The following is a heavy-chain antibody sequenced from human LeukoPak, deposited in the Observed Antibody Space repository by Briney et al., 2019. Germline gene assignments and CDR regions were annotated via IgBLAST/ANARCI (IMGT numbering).Heavy chain of an antibody. Sequence: ASVKVSCKASGYTFSDYYIHWVRQAPGQGLEWMGWINPNSGGTHFPQKFQGRVTMTRDTSISTAYMELTRLRSDDTAVYYCAREPLFYGSSPETGYYYYYMDVWGKGTTVTVSS. CDR2: INPNSGGT. CDR1: GYTFSDYY. D-gene: IGHD6-6*01. CDR3: AREPLFYGSSPETGYYYYYMDV. V-gene: IGHV1-2*02. J-gene: IGHJ6*03.